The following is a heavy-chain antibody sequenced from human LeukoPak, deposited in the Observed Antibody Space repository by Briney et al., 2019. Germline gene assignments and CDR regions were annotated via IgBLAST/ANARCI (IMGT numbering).Heavy chain of an antibody. V-gene: IGHV3-48*01. CDR2: ISSSSSTI. J-gene: IGHJ6*03. D-gene: IGHD3-10*01. Sequence: PGGSLRLSCAASGFTFSSYSMNWVRQAPGKGLEWVSYISSSSSTIYYADSVKGRFTISRDNAKNSLYLQMSSLRAEDTAVYYCARDGVVRGVISYHYYYYMDVCGKGTTVTVSS. CDR3: ARDGVVRGVISYHYYYYMDV. CDR1: GFTFSSYS.